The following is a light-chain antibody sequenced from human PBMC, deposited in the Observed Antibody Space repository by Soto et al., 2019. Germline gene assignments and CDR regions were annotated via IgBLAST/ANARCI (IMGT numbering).Light chain of an antibody. CDR1: SSDVGGYNY. CDR3: FSYTSSGTYV. CDR2: EVS. Sequence: QSALTQPASVSGSPGQSITISCTGTSSDVGGYNYVSWYQQHPGKAPKLMIYEVSNRPSGVSNRFSGSKSGHTASLTISGLQSEDEADYYCFSYTSSGTYVFGTGTKVTVL. V-gene: IGLV2-14*01. J-gene: IGLJ1*01.